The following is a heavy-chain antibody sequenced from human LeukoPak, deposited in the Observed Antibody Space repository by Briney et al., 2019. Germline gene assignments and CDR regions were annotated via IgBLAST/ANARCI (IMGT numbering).Heavy chain of an antibody. CDR1: GYTFTTYA. Sequence: ASVKVSCKASGYTFTTYAIHWVRQAPGQRLEWMGWINAGNGNTRYSQKLQGRVTFTRDTSASTAYMDLSSLRSEDTAVYYCARDLDSDYPRYWGQGTLVTVSS. CDR2: INAGNGNT. CDR3: ARDLDSDYPRY. D-gene: IGHD5-12*01. V-gene: IGHV1-3*01. J-gene: IGHJ4*02.